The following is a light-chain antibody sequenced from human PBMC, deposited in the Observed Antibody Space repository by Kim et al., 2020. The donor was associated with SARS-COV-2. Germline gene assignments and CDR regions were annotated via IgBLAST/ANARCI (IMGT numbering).Light chain of an antibody. CDR1: KLGDKY. V-gene: IGLV3-1*01. CDR3: QAWDSSTVV. CDR2: QDS. Sequence: VSPGQTASITCSGDKLGDKYACWYQQKPGQSPVLVIYQDSKRPSGTPERFSGSNSGNTATLTISGTQAMDEADYYCQAWDSSTVVFGGGTQLTVL. J-gene: IGLJ2*01.